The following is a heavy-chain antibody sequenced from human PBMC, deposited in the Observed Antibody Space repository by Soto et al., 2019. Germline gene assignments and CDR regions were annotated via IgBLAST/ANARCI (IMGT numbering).Heavy chain of an antibody. CDR2: IYYSGST. CDR3: ARREYSSSSWFDP. Sequence: LSLTCTVSGGSISSSSYYWGWIRQPPGKGLEWIGSIYYSGSTYYNPSLKSRVTISVDTSKNQFSLKLSSVTAADTAVYYCARREYSSSSWFDPWGQGTLVTVSS. D-gene: IGHD6-6*01. J-gene: IGHJ5*02. V-gene: IGHV4-39*01. CDR1: GGSISSSSYY.